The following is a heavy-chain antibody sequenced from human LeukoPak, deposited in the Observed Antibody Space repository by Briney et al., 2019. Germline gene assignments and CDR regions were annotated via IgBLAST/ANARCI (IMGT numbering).Heavy chain of an antibody. CDR3: AKDNYYFDSRQDFDI. V-gene: IGHV3-23*01. Sequence: GGSLRLSCAASGFTFRSYAMSWVRQAPGKGLERVSTVCSLGVNTSYAASVNGRFTISRDNSQNTLYLQMNSLRAEDTAVYSCAKDNYYFDSRQDFDIWRQGTMVTVSS. CDR1: GFTFRSYA. J-gene: IGHJ3*02. CDR2: VCSLGVNT. D-gene: IGHD3-22*01.